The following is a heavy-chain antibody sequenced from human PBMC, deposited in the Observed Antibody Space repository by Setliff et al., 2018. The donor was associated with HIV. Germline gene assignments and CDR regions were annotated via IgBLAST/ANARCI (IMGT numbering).Heavy chain of an antibody. Sequence: ASVKVSCKASGYSLTNYAMQWVRQAPGQRLEWMGWINSGNGNTNYPQKFQGRVTMTTDTSTSTAYMELRSLRSDDTAVYYCARDWVTTAYYFDYWGQGTLVTVSS. D-gene: IGHD4-17*01. V-gene: IGHV1-3*04. CDR2: INSGNGNT. J-gene: IGHJ4*02. CDR1: GYSLTNYA. CDR3: ARDWVTTAYYFDY.